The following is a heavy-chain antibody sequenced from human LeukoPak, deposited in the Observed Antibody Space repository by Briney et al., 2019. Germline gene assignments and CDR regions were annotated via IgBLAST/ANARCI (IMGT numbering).Heavy chain of an antibody. J-gene: IGHJ6*02. CDR1: GFNFSDYD. V-gene: IGHV3-33*03. Sequence: GRSLRLSCTASGFNFSDYDMDWVRQAPGKGLEWVAVIWDDGSNKHYADSVKGRFTISRDNAKNSLYLQMNSLRAEDTAVYYCAKDVRVGGGGMDVWGQGTPVTVSS. CDR2: IWDDGSNK. CDR3: AKDVRVGGGGMDV. D-gene: IGHD1-26*01.